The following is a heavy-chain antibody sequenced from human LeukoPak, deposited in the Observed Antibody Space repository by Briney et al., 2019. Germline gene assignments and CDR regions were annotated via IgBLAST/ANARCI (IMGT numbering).Heavy chain of an antibody. V-gene: IGHV3-7*01. CDR2: INPDGSEK. D-gene: IGHD3-10*01. Sequence: PGGSLRLSCAASGLTFSNYWMSWVRQAPGKGLEWVANINPDGSEKNYAHSVKGRFTISRDNAKNSLSLQMNSLRAEDTAVYYCATEPGIGYAFDIWGQGRMVTVSS. CDR1: GLTFSNYW. CDR3: ATEPGIGYAFDI. J-gene: IGHJ3*02.